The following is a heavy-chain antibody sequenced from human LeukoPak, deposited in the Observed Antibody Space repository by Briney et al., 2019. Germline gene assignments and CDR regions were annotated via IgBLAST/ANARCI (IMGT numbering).Heavy chain of an antibody. CDR1: GGTFSSYA. V-gene: IGHV1-69*05. D-gene: IGHD3-22*01. Sequence: SVKVSCKASGGTFSSYAISWVRQAPGQGLEWMGGIIPIFGTANYAQKFQGRVTITRDTSASTAYMELSSLRSEDMAVYYCARASPMMENAFDIWGQGTMVTVSS. CDR3: ARASPMMENAFDI. J-gene: IGHJ3*02. CDR2: IIPIFGTA.